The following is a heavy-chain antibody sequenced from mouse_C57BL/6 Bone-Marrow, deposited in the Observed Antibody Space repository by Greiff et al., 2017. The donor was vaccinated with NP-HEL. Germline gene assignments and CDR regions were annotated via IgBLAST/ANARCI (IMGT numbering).Heavy chain of an antibody. V-gene: IGHV1-55*01. J-gene: IGHJ4*01. CDR1: GYTFTSYW. Sequence: VQLQQPGAELVKPGASVKMSCKASGYTFTSYWITWVKQRPGQGLEWIGDIYPGSGSTNYNEKFKSKATLTVDTSSSTAYMQLSSLTSEDSAVYYCAKGYYGSSYGYAMDDWGQGTSVTVSS. CDR3: AKGYYGSSYGYAMDD. D-gene: IGHD1-1*01. CDR2: IYPGSGST.